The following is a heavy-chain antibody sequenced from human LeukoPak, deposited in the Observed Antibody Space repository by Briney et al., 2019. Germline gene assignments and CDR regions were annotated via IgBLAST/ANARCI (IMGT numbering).Heavy chain of an antibody. CDR1: GGTFSSYA. D-gene: IGHD1-26*01. CDR2: IIPIFGTA. CDR3: ARVPYSGTIFDP. J-gene: IGHJ5*02. V-gene: IGHV1-69*13. Sequence: SVKVSCKASGGTFSSYAISWVRQAPGQGLEWMGGIIPIFGTANYAQKFQGRVTITADESTSTAYMELSSLRYEDTAVYYCARVPYSGTIFDPWGQGTLVTVSS.